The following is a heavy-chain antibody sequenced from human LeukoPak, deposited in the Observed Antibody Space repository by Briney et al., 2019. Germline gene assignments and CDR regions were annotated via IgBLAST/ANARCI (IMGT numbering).Heavy chain of an antibody. V-gene: IGHV3-23*01. CDR3: VACSSASCYGGRFDP. CDR1: GFTFASYA. CDR2: ISADGST. Sequence: GGSLRLSCAASGFTFASYAMTWVRQAPGKGLEWVSSISADGSTYYADSAKGRFTISRDNSRDTFFLEMNSLRAEDTALYYCVACSSASCYGGRFDPWGQGTLVTVSS. J-gene: IGHJ5*02. D-gene: IGHD2-2*01.